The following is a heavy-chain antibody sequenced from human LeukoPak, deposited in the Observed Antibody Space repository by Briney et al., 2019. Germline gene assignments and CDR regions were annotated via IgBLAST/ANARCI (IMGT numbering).Heavy chain of an antibody. J-gene: IGHJ4*02. CDR1: GFTFNDYG. V-gene: IGHV3-23*01. CDR3: AKRAFWSGDFDY. CDR2: ISGSGGST. Sequence: SGGSLRLSCAASGFTFNDYGRSWVRHAPGKGLEWVSAISGSGGSTYYADSVKGRFTISRDNSKNTLYLQMNSLRAEDTAVYYCAKRAFWSGDFDYWGQGTLVTVSS. D-gene: IGHD3-3*02.